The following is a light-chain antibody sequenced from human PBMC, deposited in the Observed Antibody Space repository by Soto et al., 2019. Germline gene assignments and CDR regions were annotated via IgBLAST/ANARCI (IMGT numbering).Light chain of an antibody. CDR1: QSISSY. V-gene: IGKV1-39*01. J-gene: IGKJ2*01. CDR2: AAS. Sequence: DIQMTQSPSSLSASVGDRVTITCRASQSISSYLNWYQQKPGKAPKLLIYAASSLRSGVPSRFSGSGSGTDFTLTISSLQPEDFATYYCQQSYSTPYTFGQGTKVDNK. CDR3: QQSYSTPYT.